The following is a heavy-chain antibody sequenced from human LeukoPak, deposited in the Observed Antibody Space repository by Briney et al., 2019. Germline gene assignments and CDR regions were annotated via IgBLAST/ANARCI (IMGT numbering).Heavy chain of an antibody. CDR3: ARSPYCSSTSCYRGAYYFDY. CDR1: GGTISSYY. V-gene: IGHV4-4*07. CDR2: IYTSGST. J-gene: IGHJ4*02. Sequence: SETLSLTCTVSGGTISSYYWSWLRQPAGKGLEWIGRIYTSGSTNYNPSLKSRVTMSVDTSENEFSLKLSSVTAADTAVYYCARSPYCSSTSCYRGAYYFDYWGQGTLVTVSS. D-gene: IGHD2-2*01.